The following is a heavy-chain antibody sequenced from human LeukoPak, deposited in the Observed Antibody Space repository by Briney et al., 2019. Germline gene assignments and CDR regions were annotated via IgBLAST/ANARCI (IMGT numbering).Heavy chain of an antibody. J-gene: IGHJ4*02. CDR2: FDPEEGET. CDR3: VPYGSGSYPLDY. D-gene: IGHD3-10*01. V-gene: IGHV1-24*01. Sequence: GASVKVSCKVSGYTLTELPMHWVRQAPGNGLEWMGGFDPEEGETIYAQKFQGRVTMTEDTSTDTAYMELSSLRSEDTAVYYCVPYGSGSYPLDYWGQGTLVTVSS. CDR1: GYTLTELP.